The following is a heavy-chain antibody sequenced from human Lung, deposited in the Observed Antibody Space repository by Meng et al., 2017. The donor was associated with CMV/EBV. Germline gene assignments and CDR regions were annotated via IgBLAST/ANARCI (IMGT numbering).Heavy chain of an antibody. J-gene: IGHJ6*04. Sequence: SXXVSXKASGGTFSSYTISWVRQAPGQGLEWMGRIIPILGIANYAQKFQGRVTITADKSTSTAYMELSSLRSEDTAVYYCARDCSSTSCYSPALYGMDVWGKGTXVTVSS. V-gene: IGHV1-69*04. CDR3: ARDCSSTSCYSPALYGMDV. D-gene: IGHD2-2*01. CDR2: IIPILGIA. CDR1: GGTFSSYT.